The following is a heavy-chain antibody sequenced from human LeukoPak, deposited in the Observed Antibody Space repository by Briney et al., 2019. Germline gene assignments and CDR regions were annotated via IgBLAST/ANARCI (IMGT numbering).Heavy chain of an antibody. CDR3: ARDQVWEEYGMDV. CDR2: INPNSGGT. V-gene: IGHV1-2*02. CDR1: GYTFTGYY. J-gene: IGHJ6*02. D-gene: IGHD1-26*01. Sequence: AASVKVSCKASGYTFTGYYMHWVRQAPGQGLEWMGWINPNSGGTNYAQKFQGRVTMTRDTSISTAYMELSRLRSDDTAVYYCARDQVWEEYGMDVWGQGTTVTVSS.